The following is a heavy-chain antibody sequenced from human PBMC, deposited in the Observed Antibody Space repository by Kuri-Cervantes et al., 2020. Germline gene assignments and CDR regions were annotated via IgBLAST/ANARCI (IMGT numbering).Heavy chain of an antibody. D-gene: IGHD4-17*01. J-gene: IGHJ4*02. CDR2: IFHSGST. CDR1: GYSISSAYY. V-gene: IGHV4-38-2*02. Sequence: SETLSLTCAVSGYSISSAYYWGWIRQPPGKGLEWIGTIFHSGSTYYNPSLKSRLTMSVDTSKNQFSLKLSSVTAADTAVYYCARDTLRSGLDYWGQGTLVTVSS. CDR3: ARDTLRSGLDY.